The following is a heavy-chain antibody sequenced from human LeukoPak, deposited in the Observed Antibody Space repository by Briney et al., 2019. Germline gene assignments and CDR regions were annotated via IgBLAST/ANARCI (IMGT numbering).Heavy chain of an antibody. D-gene: IGHD6-13*01. V-gene: IGHV3-53*01. CDR1: GFTVSSNY. CDR3: ARVTLYGSSWPDAFDI. CDR2: IYSGGST. Sequence: GGSLRLSCAASGFTVSSNYMSWVRQAPGKGLEWVSVIYSGGSTYYADSVKGRFTISRDNSKNTLYLQMNSLRAEDTAVYYCARVTLYGSSWPDAFDIWGQGTMVTVSS. J-gene: IGHJ3*02.